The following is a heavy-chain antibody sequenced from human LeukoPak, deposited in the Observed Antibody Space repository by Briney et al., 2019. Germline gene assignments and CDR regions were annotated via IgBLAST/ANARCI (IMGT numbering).Heavy chain of an antibody. CDR3: ARDRVSWDFDY. CDR2: FYVSGST. J-gene: IGHJ4*02. Sequence: SSETLSLTCTVSGVSISSGGYFWSWIRQPAGKGLEWIGRFYVSGSTNYNPSLQSRVTISVDTSKNQFSLKLSSVTAADTAVYYCARDRVSWDFDYWGQGTLVTVSS. D-gene: IGHD2-15*01. V-gene: IGHV4-61*02. CDR1: GVSISSGGYF.